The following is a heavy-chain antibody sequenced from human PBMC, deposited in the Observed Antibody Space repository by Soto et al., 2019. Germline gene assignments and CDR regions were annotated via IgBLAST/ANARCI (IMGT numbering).Heavy chain of an antibody. J-gene: IGHJ5*02. CDR1: GFTFRDYY. D-gene: IGHD1-1*01. CDR2: IHSSGSTI. V-gene: IGHV3-11*01. Sequence: GGSLRLSCAASGFTFRDYYMTWIRQAPGKGLEWVSYIHSSGSTIYYADSVKGRFTISRDNAKNSLYLQMRSLRAEDTAVYYCARAVNWNEFDPWGQGSLVTVSS. CDR3: ARAVNWNEFDP.